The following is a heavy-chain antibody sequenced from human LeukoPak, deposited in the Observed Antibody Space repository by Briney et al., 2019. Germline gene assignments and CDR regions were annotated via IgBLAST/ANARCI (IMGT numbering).Heavy chain of an antibody. D-gene: IGHD5-24*01. CDR2: IYSGGST. J-gene: IGHJ4*02. CDR3: ARGAGYNYPYYFDY. Sequence: PGGSLRLSCVVSGFTVSNNYMSWVRQAPRKGLEWVSLIYSGGSTYYADSVKGRFTISRDNSKNTLYLQMNSLRAEDTAVYYCARGAGYNYPYYFDYWGQGTLVTVSS. CDR1: GFTVSNNY. V-gene: IGHV3-53*01.